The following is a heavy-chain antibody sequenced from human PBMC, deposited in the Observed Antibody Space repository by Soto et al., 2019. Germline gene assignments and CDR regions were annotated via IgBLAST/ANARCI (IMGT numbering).Heavy chain of an antibody. V-gene: IGHV3-74*01. CDR3: ARDIMLRGVVYYSYYYGMDV. CDR2: INSDGSTI. D-gene: IGHD3-10*01. CDR1: GFTFRNYW. Sequence: EVQLVESGGGLVQPGGSLRLSCAVSGFTFRNYWMHWVRQAPGKGLVWVSRINSDGSTISYADSVKGRFTISRDNAKNTLYLQMNSLRAEDTAVYYCARDIMLRGVVYYSYYYGMDVWGQGTTVTVSS. J-gene: IGHJ6*02.